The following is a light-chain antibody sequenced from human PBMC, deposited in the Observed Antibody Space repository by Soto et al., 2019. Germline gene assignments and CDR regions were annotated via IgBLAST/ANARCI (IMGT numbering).Light chain of an antibody. J-gene: IGKJ4*01. CDR1: PRIARSD. CDR3: QQFSRPPLT. Sequence: EIGLTQSPGTLSLSPGERATLSCRAIPRIARSDLAWYQQKPGQPPRLLLYRTFNRATGIPDRFSASGSGTDFTLAISRLETEDFEVYFCQQFSRPPLTFGGGTKVEI. CDR2: RTF. V-gene: IGKV3-20*01.